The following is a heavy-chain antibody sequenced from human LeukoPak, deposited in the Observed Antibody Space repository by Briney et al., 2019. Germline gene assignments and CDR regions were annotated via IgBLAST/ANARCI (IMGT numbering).Heavy chain of an antibody. V-gene: IGHV1-2*02. CDR2: INPNSGGT. CDR1: GYTFTGYY. CDR3: AREVDGYNFNWFDP. J-gene: IGHJ5*02. D-gene: IGHD5-24*01. Sequence: ASVKVSCKASGYTFTGYYMHWVRQAPGQGLEWMGWINPNSGGTNYAQKFQGRVTMTRDASISTAYMELSRLRSDDTAVYYCAREVDGYNFNWFDPWGQGTLVTVSS.